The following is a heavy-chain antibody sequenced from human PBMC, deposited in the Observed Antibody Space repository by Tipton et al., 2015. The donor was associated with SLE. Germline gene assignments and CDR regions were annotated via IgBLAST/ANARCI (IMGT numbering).Heavy chain of an antibody. J-gene: IGHJ6*03. D-gene: IGHD3-9*01. CDR3: ARPDNYMDV. V-gene: IGHV4-34*01. CDR1: GGSFSGYY. Sequence: LRLSCAVYGGSFSGYYWSWIRQPPGKGLEWIGEINHSGSTYYNPSLKSRVTISVDTSKNQFSLRLSSVTAADTAVYYCARPDNYMDVWGKGTTVTVSS. CDR2: INHSGST.